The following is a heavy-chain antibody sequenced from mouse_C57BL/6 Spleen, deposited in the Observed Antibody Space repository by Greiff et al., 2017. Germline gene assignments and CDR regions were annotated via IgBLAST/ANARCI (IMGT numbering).Heavy chain of an antibody. J-gene: IGHJ3*01. CDR3: ARDYDSSSFAY. V-gene: IGHV1-69*01. D-gene: IGHD1-1*01. CDR1: GYTFTSYW. Sequence: QVQLQQPGAELVMPGASVKLSCKASGYTFTSYWMHWVKQRPGQGLEWIGEIDPSDSYTNYNQKFKGKSTLTVDKSSSTAYMQLSSLTSEDSAVYYCARDYDSSSFAYWGKGTLVTVSA. CDR2: IDPSDSYT.